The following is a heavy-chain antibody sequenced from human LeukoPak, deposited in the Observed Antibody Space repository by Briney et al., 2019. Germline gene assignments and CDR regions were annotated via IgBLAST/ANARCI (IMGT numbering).Heavy chain of an antibody. J-gene: IGHJ4*02. V-gene: IGHV4-34*01. Sequence: SETLSLTCAVYGGSLSGSYWSWIRQPPGKGLEWIGEINHSGSAYYNPSLKSRVTLSIDKSKNQFSLNLNSVTAADTAVYYCARARRDSGYYKVDYWGQGTLVTVSS. D-gene: IGHD3-3*01. CDR1: GGSLSGSY. CDR2: INHSGSA. CDR3: ARARRDSGYYKVDY.